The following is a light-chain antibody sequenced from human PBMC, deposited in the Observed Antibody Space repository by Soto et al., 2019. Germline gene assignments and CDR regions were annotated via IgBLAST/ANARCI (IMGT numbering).Light chain of an antibody. CDR2: YVS. J-gene: IGLJ1*01. CDR3: SSYTSISTYV. CDR1: RSDVGGFNF. Sequence: QSALTQPASVSGSPGQSITISCTGTRSDVGGFNFVSWYQQHPGKAPKVLIYYVSDRPSGVSNRFSGSKSGNTASLTISGLQAEDEADYYCSSYTSISTYVFGTGTKVTVL. V-gene: IGLV2-14*01.